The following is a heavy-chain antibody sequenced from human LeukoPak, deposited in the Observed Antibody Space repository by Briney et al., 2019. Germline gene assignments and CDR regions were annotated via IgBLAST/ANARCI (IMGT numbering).Heavy chain of an antibody. CDR1: GFTFSSYW. CDR3: ARDANYYDSSGPGGEFDY. CDR2: IKQDGSEK. Sequence: GGSLRLSCAASGFTFSSYWMSWVRQAPGKGLEWVAHIKQDGSEKYYVDSVKGRFTISRDNAKNSLYLQMNSLRAEDTAVYYCARDANYYDSSGPGGEFDYWGQGTLVTVSS. V-gene: IGHV3-7*01. J-gene: IGHJ4*02. D-gene: IGHD3-22*01.